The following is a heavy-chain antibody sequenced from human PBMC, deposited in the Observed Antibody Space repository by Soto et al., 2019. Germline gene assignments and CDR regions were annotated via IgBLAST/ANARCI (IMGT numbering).Heavy chain of an antibody. CDR2: INPNSGDT. D-gene: IGHD3-10*01. V-gene: IGHV1-2*04. CDR1: GYTFNGYY. CDR3: ARSGISIVGGVLSELDY. Sequence: QVQLVQSGAEVKKPGASVKVSCKASGYTFNGYYMHWVRQAPGQGLEWMGWINPNSGDTNYAQKFEGWVTMTRDTSISTADMELTRLTSDDTAMYYCARSGISIVGGVLSELDYWGQGTLVTVSS. J-gene: IGHJ4*02.